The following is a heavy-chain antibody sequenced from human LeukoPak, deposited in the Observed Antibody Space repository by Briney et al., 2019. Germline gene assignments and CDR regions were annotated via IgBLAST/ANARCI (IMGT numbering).Heavy chain of an antibody. CDR3: ARGPSGYHNT. V-gene: IGHV3-23*01. D-gene: IGHD5-12*01. Sequence: TGGSLRLSCAASGFTFSSYAMSWVRQAPGKGLEWVSVISGSGGSTYYADSVKGRFTISRDNCKNTLYLQMNSLRAEDTAVYYCARGPSGYHNTGGQGTLVTVSS. J-gene: IGHJ4*02. CDR1: GFTFSSYA. CDR2: ISGSGGST.